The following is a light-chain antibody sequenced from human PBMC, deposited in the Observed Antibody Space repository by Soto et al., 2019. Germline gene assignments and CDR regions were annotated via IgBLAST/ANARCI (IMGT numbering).Light chain of an antibody. CDR1: QSVRGSS. CDR2: DVS. CDR3: QQYGTSPGT. V-gene: IGKV3-20*01. J-gene: IGKJ2*01. Sequence: EIVLTQSTGTLSLSPGDRATLSCRASQSVRGSSLAWYQQKPGQAPRLVIYDVSSRATGIPDRFSGSGSGTDFTLTISRLEPEDFAIYCCQQYGTSPGTFGRGTKLEIK.